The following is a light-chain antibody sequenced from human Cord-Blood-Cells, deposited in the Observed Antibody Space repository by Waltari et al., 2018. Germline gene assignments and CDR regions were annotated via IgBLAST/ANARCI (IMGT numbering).Light chain of an antibody. CDR2: EDN. CDR1: SGSIASNY. CDR3: QSYDSSPWV. J-gene: IGLJ3*02. V-gene: IGLV6-57*03. Sequence: NFMLTQPHSVSESPGKTVTISCTRSSGSIASNYVQWYQQRPGSAPTPVIYEDNQRPSGVPDRFSGSIDSSSNSASLTISGLKTEDEADYYCQSYDSSPWVFGGGTKLTVL.